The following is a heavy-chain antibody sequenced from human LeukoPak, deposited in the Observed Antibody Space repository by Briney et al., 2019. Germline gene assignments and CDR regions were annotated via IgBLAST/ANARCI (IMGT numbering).Heavy chain of an antibody. CDR1: GFTFSSYA. CDR3: PTVTALLLWVLDV. Sequence: SGGSLRLSCAASGFTFSSYAMHWVRQAPGKGLEWVALTSYDESNKKYADSVKGRFTISRDNSKNTLYRQMNSLKTEDTAVYHCPTVTALLLWVLDVWGRGTTVTVSS. CDR2: TSYDESNK. D-gene: IGHD2-15*01. V-gene: IGHV3-30-3*01. J-gene: IGHJ6*02.